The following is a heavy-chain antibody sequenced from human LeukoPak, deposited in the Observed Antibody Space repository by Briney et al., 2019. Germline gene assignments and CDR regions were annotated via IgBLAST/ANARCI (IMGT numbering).Heavy chain of an antibody. D-gene: IGHD3-10*01. CDR1: GFTFSNYA. J-gene: IGHJ4*02. CDR2: ISDDGSRQ. CDR3: VKDRTGTYTLDY. V-gene: IGHV3-30-3*01. Sequence: QPGRSLRLSCAATGFTFSNYAIHWGRQAPGKGLEWVAFISDDGSRQHYADSVKGRFTISRDNSKYTLNLQMNSLRAEDTAVYYCVKDRTGTYTLDYWGQGTLVTVSS.